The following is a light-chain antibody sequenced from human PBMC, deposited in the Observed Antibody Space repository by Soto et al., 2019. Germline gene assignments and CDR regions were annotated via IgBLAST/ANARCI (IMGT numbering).Light chain of an antibody. J-gene: IGKJ1*01. CDR1: QSISSW. V-gene: IGKV1-5*03. CDR2: KAS. CDR3: QQYNSYSQT. Sequence: DIQMTQSPSTLSASVGDRVTITCRASQSISSWLAWYQQKPGKAPKLLIYKASSLESGFPSRFSGIVSGTEFTLTISSLQPDDFATYYCQQYNSYSQTFGQGTKVDIK.